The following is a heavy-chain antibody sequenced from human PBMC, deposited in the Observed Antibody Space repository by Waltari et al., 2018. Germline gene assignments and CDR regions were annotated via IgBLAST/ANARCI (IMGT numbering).Heavy chain of an antibody. J-gene: IGHJ4*02. V-gene: IGHV3-30*18. Sequence: QVQLVEYGGGVVQPGRSLRLSCAASGFTFSSYGMHWVRQAPGKGLEWVAVISYDGSNKYYADSVKGRFTISRDNSKNTLYLQMNSLRAEDTAVYYCAKEMRELAAPLYYFDYWGQGTLVTVSS. CDR3: AKEMRELAAPLYYFDY. D-gene: IGHD3-10*01. CDR2: ISYDGSNK. CDR1: GFTFSSYG.